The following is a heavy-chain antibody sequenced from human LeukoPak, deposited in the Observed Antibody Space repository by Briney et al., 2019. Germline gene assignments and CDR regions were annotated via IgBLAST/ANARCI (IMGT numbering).Heavy chain of an antibody. V-gene: IGHV1-18*01. CDR3: ARDDIVVVVAAAATNYYYGMDV. CDR1: GYTFTSYG. J-gene: IGHJ6*02. CDR2: ISAYNGNT. D-gene: IGHD2-15*01. Sequence: ASVKVSCKASGYTFTSYGISWVRQAPGQGLEWMGWISAYNGNTNYAQKLQGRVTMTTDTCTSTAYMELRSLRSDDTAVYYCARDDIVVVVAAAATNYYYGMDVWGQGTTVTVSS.